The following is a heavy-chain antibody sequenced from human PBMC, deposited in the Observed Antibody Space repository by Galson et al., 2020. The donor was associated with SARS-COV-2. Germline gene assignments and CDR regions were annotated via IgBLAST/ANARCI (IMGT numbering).Heavy chain of an antibody. CDR1: GFTFSSYA. Sequence: GESLKLSCAASGFTFSSYAMSWVRQAPGKGLEWVSVIVASGGTTYYADSVKGRFTISRDNSKNTLHLQMNSLRADDTAVYYCAKGQVSGYGRYFDYWGQGTLVTVSS. CDR2: IVASGGTT. D-gene: IGHD5-12*01. CDR3: AKGQVSGYGRYFDY. J-gene: IGHJ4*02. V-gene: IGHV3-23*01.